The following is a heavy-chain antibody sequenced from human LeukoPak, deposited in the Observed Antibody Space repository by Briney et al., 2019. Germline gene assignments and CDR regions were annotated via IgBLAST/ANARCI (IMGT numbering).Heavy chain of an antibody. CDR3: ARVRRNSGNKYFDP. V-gene: IGHV4-61*02. D-gene: IGHD5-12*01. CDR2: IYISGGT. CDR1: GGSISSGNYY. J-gene: IGHJ5*02. Sequence: KTSETLSLTCTVSGGSISSGNYYWSWIRQPAGMGLEWIGRIYISGGTDYNPSLKSRLTISIDTSKNQFYLRLSSVTAADTAVYYCARVRRNSGNKYFDPWGQGTRVTASS.